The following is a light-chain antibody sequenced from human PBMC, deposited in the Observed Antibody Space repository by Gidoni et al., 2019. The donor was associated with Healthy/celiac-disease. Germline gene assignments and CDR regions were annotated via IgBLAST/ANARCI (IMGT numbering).Light chain of an antibody. V-gene: IGKV3-15*01. Sequence: EIGMTQSPATLSVSPGERATLSCRASQSVSSNLAWYQQKPGQPPRLLIYVASPRATGIPARFSGSGSGTEFTLTISSLQSEDFAVYYCQQYNNWPPLTFGGGTKVEIK. CDR2: VAS. CDR1: QSVSSN. CDR3: QQYNNWPPLT. J-gene: IGKJ4*01.